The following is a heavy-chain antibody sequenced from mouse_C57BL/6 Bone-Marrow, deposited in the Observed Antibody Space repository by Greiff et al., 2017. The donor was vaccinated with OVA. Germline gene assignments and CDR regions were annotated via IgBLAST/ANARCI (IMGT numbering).Heavy chain of an antibody. CDR3: ARGDYGNYPYYAMDY. D-gene: IGHD2-1*01. CDR2: IDPSDSDT. J-gene: IGHJ4*01. V-gene: IGHV1-52*01. CDR1: GYTFTSYW. Sequence: QVQLQQSGAELVRPGSSVKLSCKASGYTFTSYWMHWVKQRPIQGLEWIGNIDPSDSDTHYNQKFKDKATLTVDKSSSTAYMQLSSLTSEDSAVDYCARGDYGNYPYYAMDYWGQGTSVTVSS.